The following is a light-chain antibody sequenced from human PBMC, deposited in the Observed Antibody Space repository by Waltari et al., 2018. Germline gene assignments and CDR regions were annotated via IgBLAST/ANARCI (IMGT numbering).Light chain of an antibody. J-gene: IGLJ2*01. CDR3: SSYAGSNNLV. V-gene: IGLV2-8*01. CDR1: SSDVGGYNY. Sequence: QSALTQPPSASGSPGQSVTISCTGTSSDVGGYNYVSWYQQHPGKAPKLMISEVSKRHAGVPVGFSGSKSGNTASLTVSGLQAEDEADYYCSSYAGSNNLVFGGGTKLTVL. CDR2: EVS.